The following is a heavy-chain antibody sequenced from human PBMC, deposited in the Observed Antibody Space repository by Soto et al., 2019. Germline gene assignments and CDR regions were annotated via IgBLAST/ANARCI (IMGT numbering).Heavy chain of an antibody. Sequence: QVQLQQWGAGLLKPSDTLSLTCAVYGGSFSGYYWSWIRQPAGKGLEWIGDINHSGGRNQNPSLKHLVIISVKPSKNQFSLNLNSVTAADTAVYSCARGIATIPALQGDAPDNCYFDSWGLGTRVTVSS. CDR1: GGSFSGYY. CDR3: ARGIATIPALQGDAPDNCYFDS. CDR2: INHSGGR. V-gene: IGHV4-34*02. J-gene: IGHJ4*02. D-gene: IGHD1-1*01.